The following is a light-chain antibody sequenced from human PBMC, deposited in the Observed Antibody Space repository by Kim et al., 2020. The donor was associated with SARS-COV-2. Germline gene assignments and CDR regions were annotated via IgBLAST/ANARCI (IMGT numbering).Light chain of an antibody. CDR2: DAS. J-gene: IGKJ2*01. CDR3: QQNSSAPDT. V-gene: IGKV3-20*01. Sequence: EIVLTQSPGTLSLSPGERATLSCRASQSVRRNYFAWYQQKPGQAPRLLIYDASSRATVIHARFSGSGSGTNFTLTISRLEPEDFTVYYCQQNSSAPDTFGQGTKLEIK. CDR1: QSVRRNY.